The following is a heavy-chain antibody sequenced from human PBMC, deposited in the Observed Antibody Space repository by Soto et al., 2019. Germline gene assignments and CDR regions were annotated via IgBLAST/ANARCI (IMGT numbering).Heavy chain of an antibody. CDR1: GFTFSIYT. D-gene: IGHD6-13*01. V-gene: IGHV3-23*01. CDR3: VKTRNTDSRLYFDH. Sequence: GSLRLSCAASGFTFSIYTMNWVRQSPGKGLEWVSGIYGNAEGTFYADSMKGRFTVSRDNSRNTLYLDINNLRVEDTAVYYCVKTRNTDSRLYFDHWGQG. CDR2: IYGNAEGT. J-gene: IGHJ4*02.